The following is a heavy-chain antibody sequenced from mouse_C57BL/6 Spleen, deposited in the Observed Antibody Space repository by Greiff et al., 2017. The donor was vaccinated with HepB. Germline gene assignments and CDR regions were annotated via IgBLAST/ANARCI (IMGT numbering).Heavy chain of an antibody. D-gene: IGHD3-2*02. CDR2: IFPGSGST. CDR1: GYTFTDYY. V-gene: IGHV1-75*01. J-gene: IGHJ4*01. CDR3: ARRGRLRLPPYAMDY. Sequence: VQLQQSGPELVKPGASVKISCKASGYTFTDYYINWVKQRPGQGLEWIGWIFPGSGSTYYNEKFKGKATLTVDKSSSTAYMLLSSLTSEDSAVYFCARRGRLRLPPYAMDYWGQGTSVTVSS.